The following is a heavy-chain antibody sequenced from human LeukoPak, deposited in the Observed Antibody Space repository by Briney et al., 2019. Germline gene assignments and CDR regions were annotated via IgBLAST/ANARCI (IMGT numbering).Heavy chain of an antibody. CDR3: TTVSSGGPETGDY. J-gene: IGHJ4*02. CDR2: IKSKTDGGTT. CDR1: GFTFSSYA. Sequence: GGSLRLSCAASGFTFSSYAMHWVRQAPGKGLEWVGRIKSKTDGGTTDYAAPVKGRFTISRDDSKNTLYLQMNSLKTEDTAVYYCTTVSSGGPETGDYWGQGTLVTVSS. V-gene: IGHV3-15*01. D-gene: IGHD1-14*01.